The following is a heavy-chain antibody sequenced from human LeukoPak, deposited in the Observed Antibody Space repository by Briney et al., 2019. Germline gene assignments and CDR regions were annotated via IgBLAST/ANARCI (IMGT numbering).Heavy chain of an antibody. CDR1: RFTFSSCA. D-gene: IGHD3-10*01. CDR2: INGNGGST. J-gene: IGHJ4*02. V-gene: IGHV3-64D*06. CDR3: VARGSARGYDY. Sequence: PGGSLRLSCSASRFTFSSCAMYWVRQAPGKGLEYVSAINGNGGSTYYADSVKGRFTISRDNSKNTLYLQMSSLRAEDTAVYYCVARGSARGYDYWGQGTLVTVSS.